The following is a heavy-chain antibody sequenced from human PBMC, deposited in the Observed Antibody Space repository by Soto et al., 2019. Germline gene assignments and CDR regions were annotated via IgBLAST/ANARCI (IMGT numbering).Heavy chain of an antibody. Sequence: QVQLVESGGGVVQPGRSLRLSCAASGFTFSNYGMHWVRQAPGKGLEWVAVIWYDGSNKYYADPVKGRFTISRDNSKNTLYLQMNSLRAEDTAVYYCARGITMVRGVIIGSYYYYGMDVWGQGTTVTVSS. CDR2: IWYDGSNK. CDR3: ARGITMVRGVIIGSYYYYGMDV. V-gene: IGHV3-33*01. D-gene: IGHD3-10*01. J-gene: IGHJ6*02. CDR1: GFTFSNYG.